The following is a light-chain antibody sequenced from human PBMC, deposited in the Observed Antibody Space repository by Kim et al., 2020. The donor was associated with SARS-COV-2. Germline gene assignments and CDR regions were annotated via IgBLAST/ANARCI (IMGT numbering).Light chain of an antibody. CDR1: QSISSW. CDR2: KAA. V-gene: IGKV1-5*03. CDR3: QQYNSYSA. Sequence: LAASVRARVTITCRASQSISSWLAWYQQKPGKAPKLLIYKAASLESGVPTRFSGSGSGTEFTLTISSLQPDVFATYYCQQYNSYSAFGQGTKLEI. J-gene: IGKJ2*01.